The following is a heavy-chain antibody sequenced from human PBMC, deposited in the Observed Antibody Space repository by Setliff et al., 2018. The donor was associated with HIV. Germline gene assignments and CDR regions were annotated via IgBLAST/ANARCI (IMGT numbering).Heavy chain of an antibody. CDR2: INPSGGST. Sequence: ASVKVSCKASGYTFTSYYMHWVRQAPGQGLEWMGIINPSGGSTSYAQKFQGRVTITADTSTDTAYMELSSLRSEDTAVYFCARGTTATDYYYYMDVWGKGTSVTVSS. J-gene: IGHJ6*03. D-gene: IGHD4-17*01. CDR3: ARGTTATDYYYYMDV. V-gene: IGHV1-46*01. CDR1: GYTFTSYY.